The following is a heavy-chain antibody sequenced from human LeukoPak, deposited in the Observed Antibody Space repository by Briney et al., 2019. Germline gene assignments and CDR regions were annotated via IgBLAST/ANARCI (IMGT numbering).Heavy chain of an antibody. CDR1: GYSFTNYW. Sequence: GESLKISCKASGYSFTNYWIGWVRQMPGKGLEWMGIIYPGDSSTTYSPSFQGQVTISADRSISTAYLQWSSLKASDTAIYYYASPQAGYCGGDCYSPWGRGTMVTVSS. V-gene: IGHV5-51*01. CDR3: ASPQAGYCGGDCYSP. CDR2: IYPGDSST. D-gene: IGHD2-21*02. J-gene: IGHJ3*01.